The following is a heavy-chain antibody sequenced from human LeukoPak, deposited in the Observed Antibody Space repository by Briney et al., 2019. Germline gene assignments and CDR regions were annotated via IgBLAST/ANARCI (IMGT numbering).Heavy chain of an antibody. V-gene: IGHV3-74*01. CDR2: INSDGSST. Sequence: GGSLRLSCAASGFTFSNYWMHWVRQGPGKGLVWISRINSDGSSTSYADSVKGRFTISRDNAKNTLYLQMKSLRAEDTAVYYFAREEHIVVVTAIAPYYYYYMDVWGKGTTVTVSS. CDR1: GFTFSNYW. J-gene: IGHJ6*03. CDR3: AREEHIVVVTAIAPYYYYYMDV. D-gene: IGHD2-21*02.